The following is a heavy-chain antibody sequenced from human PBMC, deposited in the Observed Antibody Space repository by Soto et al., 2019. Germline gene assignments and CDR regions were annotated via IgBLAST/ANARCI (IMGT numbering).Heavy chain of an antibody. Sequence: ASVKVSCKASGYDFERFPISWVRQARGQGLEWMGLISPYSGSRYYAEKFQGRVTMTTSKNQFSLKLSSVTAADTAVYYCARGSEMDFWIRNWFDPWGQGTLVTVSS. CDR3: ARGSEMDFWIRNWFDP. CDR2: ISPYSGSR. V-gene: IGHV1-18*04. J-gene: IGHJ5*02. CDR1: GYDFERFP. D-gene: IGHD3-3*01.